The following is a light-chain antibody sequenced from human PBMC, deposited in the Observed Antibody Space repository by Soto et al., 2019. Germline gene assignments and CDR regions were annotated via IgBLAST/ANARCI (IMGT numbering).Light chain of an antibody. CDR2: DVS. Sequence: QSVLTQPASVSGSPGQSITISCTGTSSEVGGYNYVSWYQQLPGKAPKLMIYDVSDRPSGVSNRFSGPKSGNTASLTISGLQAEDEADYYCSSYTSSSLYVFGTGTKVTVL. J-gene: IGLJ1*01. CDR1: SSEVGGYNY. V-gene: IGLV2-14*01. CDR3: SSYTSSSLYV.